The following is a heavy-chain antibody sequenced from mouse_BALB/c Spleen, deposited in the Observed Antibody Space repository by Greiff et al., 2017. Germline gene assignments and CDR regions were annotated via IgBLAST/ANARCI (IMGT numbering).Heavy chain of an antibody. CDR1: GYTFTSYW. J-gene: IGHJ1*01. CDR3: ARRGYYWYFDV. V-gene: IGHV1S81*02. Sequence: VQLQQPGAELVRPGASVKLSCKASGYTFTSYWMHWVKQRPGQGLEWIGEINPSNGRTNYNEKFKSKATLTVDKSSSTAYMQLSSLTSEDSAVYYCARRGYYWYFDVWGAGTTVTVSS. CDR2: INPSNGRT.